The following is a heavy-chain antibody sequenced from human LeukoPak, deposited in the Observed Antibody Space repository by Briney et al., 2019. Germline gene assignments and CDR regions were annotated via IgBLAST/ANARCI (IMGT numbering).Heavy chain of an antibody. V-gene: IGHV1-24*01. D-gene: IGHD1-26*01. CDR2: FDPEDGET. CDR1: GYTLTELS. CDR3: ASSGFDL. Sequence: ASVKVSCKVSGYTLTELSMHWVRQAPGKGLEWMGGFDPEDGETIYAQKFQGRVTMTEDTSTSTAYMELRSLRSDDTAVYYCASSGFDLWGQGTLVTVSS. J-gene: IGHJ5*02.